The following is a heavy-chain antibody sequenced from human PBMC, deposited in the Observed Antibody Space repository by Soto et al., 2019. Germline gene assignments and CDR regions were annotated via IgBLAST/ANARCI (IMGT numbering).Heavy chain of an antibody. Sequence: NPGGSLRLSCAASGFTFSSYSMNWVRQAPGKGLEWVSSISSSSSYIYYADSVKGRFTISRDNAKNSLYLQMNSLRAEDTAVYYCARDMNIVATYYEAQIQYYFDYWGQGTLVTVSS. CDR1: GFTFSSYS. J-gene: IGHJ4*02. V-gene: IGHV3-21*01. D-gene: IGHD5-12*01. CDR2: ISSSSSYI. CDR3: ARDMNIVATYYEAQIQYYFDY.